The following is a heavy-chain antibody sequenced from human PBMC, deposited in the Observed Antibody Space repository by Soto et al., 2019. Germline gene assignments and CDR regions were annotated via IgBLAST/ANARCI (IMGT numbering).Heavy chain of an antibody. D-gene: IGHD5-12*01. CDR3: ARWWLRFGDYGMDV. CDR1: GFTFSDYY. V-gene: IGHV3-11*06. CDR2: ISNSSSYT. Sequence: GGSLRLSCAASGFTFSDYYMSWIRQAPGKGLEWVSYISNSSSYTNYADSVKGRFTISRDNVKNSLYLQINSLRAEDTAVYYCARWWLRFGDYGMDVWGQGITVTVSS. J-gene: IGHJ6*02.